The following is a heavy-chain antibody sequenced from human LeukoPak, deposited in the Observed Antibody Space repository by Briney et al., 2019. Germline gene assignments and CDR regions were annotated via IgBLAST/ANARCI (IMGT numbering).Heavy chain of an antibody. CDR1: GGSISTYY. Sequence: SETLSLTCTVSGGSISTYYWSWIRQPPGKGLEWIGYIYYTGSTNYNSSLKSRVTISVDTSKNQISLKLRSVTAADTAVYYCARKGVSDLYYFDSWGQGTLVTVSS. V-gene: IGHV4-59*08. CDR3: ARKGVSDLYYFDS. CDR2: IYYTGST. J-gene: IGHJ4*02. D-gene: IGHD3-16*01.